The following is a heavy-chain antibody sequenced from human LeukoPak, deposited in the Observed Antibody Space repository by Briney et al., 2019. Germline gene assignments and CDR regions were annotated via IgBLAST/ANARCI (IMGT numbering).Heavy chain of an antibody. J-gene: IGHJ4*02. CDR2: ISRTSNYI. Sequence: KAGGSLRLSCAASGLPFESYSMTWVRQALGKGLEWVSTISRTSNYIYTADSLKGRFTTSRDNAEKSLFLQMTNVKDDDTAVYYCVTKASVSGVKRYWGQGTLVTVSS. D-gene: IGHD3-10*01. CDR1: GLPFESYS. V-gene: IGHV3-21*01. CDR3: VTKASVSGVKRY.